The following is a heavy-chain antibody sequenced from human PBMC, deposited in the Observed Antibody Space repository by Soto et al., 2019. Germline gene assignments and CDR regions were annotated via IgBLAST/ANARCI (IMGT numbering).Heavy chain of an antibody. J-gene: IGHJ2*01. CDR1: GYTFTSYA. D-gene: IGHD4-17*01. CDR2: INAGNGNT. V-gene: IGHV1-3*01. Sequence: QVQLVQSGAEVKKPGASVKVSCKASGYTFTSYAMHWVRQAPGQRLEWMGWINAGNGNTKYSQKFQGRVTITRDTSASTAYMELSSLRSEDTAVYYCALSVTTFLADWYFDLWGRGTLVTDSS. CDR3: ALSVTTFLADWYFDL.